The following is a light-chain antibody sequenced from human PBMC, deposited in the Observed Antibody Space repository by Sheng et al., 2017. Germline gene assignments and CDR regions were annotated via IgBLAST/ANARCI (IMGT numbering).Light chain of an antibody. Sequence: EIVLTQSPGTLSLSPGDRATLSCRASQSISSTFLAWYQQSPGQAPRLLIYGASSRATGIPDRFSGSGSGTDFTLTINRLEPEDFAVYYCQQYDSSPLTFGGGTKVEIK. V-gene: IGKV3-20*01. CDR1: QSISSTF. CDR2: GAS. CDR3: QQYDSSPLT. J-gene: IGKJ4*01.